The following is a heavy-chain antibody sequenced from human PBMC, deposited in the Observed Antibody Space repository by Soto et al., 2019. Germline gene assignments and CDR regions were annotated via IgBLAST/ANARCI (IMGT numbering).Heavy chain of an antibody. CDR2: IKEDGSEK. J-gene: IGHJ4*02. Sequence: GGSLRLSCAASGFTFSRYWMSWVRQAPGKGLEWVANIKEDGSEKYYVDSVKGRFTISRDNAKNSLYLQMNSLRAEDTAVYYCARDWGSYYDYWGQGTLVTVSS. V-gene: IGHV3-7*05. CDR1: GFTFSRYW. CDR3: ARDWGSYYDY. D-gene: IGHD3-16*01.